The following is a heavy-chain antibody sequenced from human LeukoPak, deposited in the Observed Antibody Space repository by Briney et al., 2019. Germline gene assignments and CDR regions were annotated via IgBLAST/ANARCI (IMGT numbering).Heavy chain of an antibody. CDR1: NFIFSTYS. CDR3: GRDHLGGLRPYDWLMGGTDY. D-gene: IGHD3-9*01. Sequence: QTGGSLRLSCEASNFIFSTYSMNWVRQAPGKGLEWLSHISSSGNTIYYADSVKGRFTISRDNAKNSLYLDMNSLRDEDTAIYYCGRDHLGGLRPYDWLMGGTDYWGQGTVVTVSS. CDR2: ISSSGNTI. J-gene: IGHJ4*02. V-gene: IGHV3-48*02.